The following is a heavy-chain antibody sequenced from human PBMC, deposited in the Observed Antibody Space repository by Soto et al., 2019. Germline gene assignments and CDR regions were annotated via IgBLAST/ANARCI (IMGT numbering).Heavy chain of an antibody. CDR1: GGSISNYY. D-gene: IGHD1-1*01. V-gene: IGHV4-59*08. CDR3: ARRYGNCFDY. Sequence: QVQLQESGPGLVKPSETLSLTCTVSGGSISNYYWSWIRQPPGKGLEWIGYIFYSGSTNYNPSLKSRVTISVDTSKYQFSLKLSSVTAADTAVYYCARRYGNCFDYWGQGTLVTVSS. J-gene: IGHJ4*02. CDR2: IFYSGST.